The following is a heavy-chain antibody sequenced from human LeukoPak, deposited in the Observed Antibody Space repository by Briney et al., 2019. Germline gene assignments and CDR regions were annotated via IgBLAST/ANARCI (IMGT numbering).Heavy chain of an antibody. CDR3: AREDRVGATTGSDH. Sequence: NSSQTLSLTCTVSGGSISSGDYYWSWIRQPPGKGLEWIGYIYYSGSTYYNPSLKSRVTISVDTSKNQFSLKLSSVTAADTAVYYCAREDRVGATTGSDHWGQGTLVTVSS. V-gene: IGHV4-30-4*01. CDR1: GGSISSGDYY. CDR2: IYYSGST. D-gene: IGHD1-26*01. J-gene: IGHJ4*02.